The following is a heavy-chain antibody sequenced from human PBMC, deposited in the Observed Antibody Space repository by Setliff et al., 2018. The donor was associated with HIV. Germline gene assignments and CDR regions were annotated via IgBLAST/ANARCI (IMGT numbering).Heavy chain of an antibody. Sequence: GGSLRLSCEASGFRVTDTYMAWVRQAPGKGLEWVTLIYKAGKTYYADFVKGRFTIARDDTKNTVSLQMTNLEPGDTAMYYCAKGGYGGAYYVAGYWGQRTKVTVS. J-gene: IGHJ4*02. CDR2: IYKAGKT. D-gene: IGHD5-18*01. CDR1: GFRVTDTY. V-gene: IGHV3-53*01. CDR3: AKGGYGGAYYVAGY.